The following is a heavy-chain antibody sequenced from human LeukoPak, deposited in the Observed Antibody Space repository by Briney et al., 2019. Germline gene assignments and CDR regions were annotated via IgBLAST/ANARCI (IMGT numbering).Heavy chain of an antibody. CDR2: ISYDGSNK. CDR3: ATGGNSFFDH. J-gene: IGHJ4*02. V-gene: IGHV3-30*14. Sequence: GRSLRLSCAASGFTFSSYAMHWVRQAPGEGLEWVAVISYDGSNKYYADSVKGRFTIFRDSSKNTLSLQMNSLRVEDTAVYYCATGGNSFFDHWGQGTLVTVSS. CDR1: GFTFSSYA. D-gene: IGHD1-1*01.